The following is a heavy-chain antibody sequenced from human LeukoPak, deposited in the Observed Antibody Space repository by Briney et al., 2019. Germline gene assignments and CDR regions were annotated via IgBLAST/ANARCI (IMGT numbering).Heavy chain of an antibody. V-gene: IGHV3-23*01. Sequence: QPGGSLRLSCAASGFTFSSYAMSWVRQAPGKGLEWVSAISGSGGSTYYADSVKGRFTISRDNSKNTLYLQMNSLRAEDTAVYYCAKDRLNYYDSSGYYRHSHFDYWGQGTLVTVSS. CDR2: ISGSGGST. D-gene: IGHD3-22*01. J-gene: IGHJ4*02. CDR1: GFTFSSYA. CDR3: AKDRLNYYDSSGYYRHSHFDY.